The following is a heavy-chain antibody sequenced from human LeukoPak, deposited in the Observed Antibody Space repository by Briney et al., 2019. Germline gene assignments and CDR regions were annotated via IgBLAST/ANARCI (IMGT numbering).Heavy chain of an antibody. CDR3: ARRLGTNWFDP. CDR2: IYPGDSDT. Sequence: GESLKISCKVSGYTLTNNWIGWVRQMPGKGLEWMGIIYPGDSDTRYSPSFQGQVTISADKSISTAYLQWSSLKASDTAMYYCARRLGTNWFDPWGQGTLVTVSS. CDR1: GYTLTNNW. V-gene: IGHV5-51*01. J-gene: IGHJ5*02. D-gene: IGHD1-1*01.